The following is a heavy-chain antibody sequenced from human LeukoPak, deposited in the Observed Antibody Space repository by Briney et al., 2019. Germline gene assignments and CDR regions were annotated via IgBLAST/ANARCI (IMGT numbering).Heavy chain of an antibody. CDR3: AKSTYSSSSIDY. V-gene: IGHV4-59*01. Sequence: SETLSLTCTVSGGSISSYYWGWIRQPPRKGLEWIGYIYYSGSTNYNPSLKSRVTISVDTSKNQFSLKLSSVTAADTAVYYCAKSTYSSSSIDYWGQGTLVTVSS. D-gene: IGHD6-6*01. CDR2: IYYSGST. CDR1: GGSISSYY. J-gene: IGHJ4*02.